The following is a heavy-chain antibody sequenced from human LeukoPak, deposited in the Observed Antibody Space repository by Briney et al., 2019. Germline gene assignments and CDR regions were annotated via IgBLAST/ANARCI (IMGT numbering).Heavy chain of an antibody. D-gene: IGHD2-8*02. Sequence: GGSLRLSCAASGFTFNNYWMHWVRQAPGKGLVCVSRINGDGRTTIYADSVKGRFTISRDNAKNTLYLQMNSLRVEDTAVYYCARMHTGSYYFDYWGQGALVTVSS. CDR2: INGDGRTT. V-gene: IGHV3-74*01. CDR1: GFTFNNYW. CDR3: ARMHTGSYYFDY. J-gene: IGHJ4*02.